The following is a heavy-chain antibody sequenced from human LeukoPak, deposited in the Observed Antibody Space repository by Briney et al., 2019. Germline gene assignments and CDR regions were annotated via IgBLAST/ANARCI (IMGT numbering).Heavy chain of an antibody. Sequence: SETLSLTCTVSGGSISSSSYYWGWIRQPAGTGLEWLGRIYSSRSTNYNASLKSRVTISVDTSKNHFSLNLTSVTAADTAVYYCARGYNRFGVDYMDVWGKGTTVTISS. J-gene: IGHJ6*03. CDR2: IYSSRST. CDR3: ARGYNRFGVDYMDV. CDR1: GGSISSSSYY. D-gene: IGHD3-10*01. V-gene: IGHV4-61*02.